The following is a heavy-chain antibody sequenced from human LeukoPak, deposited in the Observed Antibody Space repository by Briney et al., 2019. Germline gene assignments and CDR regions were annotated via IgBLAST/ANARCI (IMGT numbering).Heavy chain of an antibody. J-gene: IGHJ4*02. Sequence: GGSLRLSCAASGFTFSSYWMHWVRQAPGKGLVWVANIKQDGSDKYYVDSVKGRFTISRDNAKNSLYLQMNSLRAEDTAVYYCATVPAGHYFDYWGQGTLVIVSS. CDR3: ATVPAGHYFDY. D-gene: IGHD2-2*01. CDR2: IKQDGSDK. V-gene: IGHV3-7*01. CDR1: GFTFSSYW.